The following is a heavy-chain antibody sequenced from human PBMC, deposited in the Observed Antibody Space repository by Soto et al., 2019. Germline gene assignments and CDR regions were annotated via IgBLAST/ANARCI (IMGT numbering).Heavy chain of an antibody. D-gene: IGHD2-8*01. CDR2: ISYDGSNK. J-gene: IGHJ6*02. Sequence: PGGSLRLSCAASGFTFSSYGMHWVRQAPGKGLEWVAVISYDGSNKYYADSVKDRFTISRDNSKNTLYLQMNSLRAEDTAVYYCAKGQEYCTNGVCYYYYGMDVWGQGTTVTVSS. CDR1: GFTFSSYG. CDR3: AKGQEYCTNGVCYYYYGMDV. V-gene: IGHV3-30*18.